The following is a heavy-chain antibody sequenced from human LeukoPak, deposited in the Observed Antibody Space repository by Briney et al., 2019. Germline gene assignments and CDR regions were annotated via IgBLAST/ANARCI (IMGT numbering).Heavy chain of an antibody. CDR2: ISYDGNNK. V-gene: IGHV3-30*04. CDR3: ARTGSLTMNWFDR. J-gene: IGHJ5*02. D-gene: IGHD1-14*01. CDR1: GFTFSSYT. Sequence: GGSLRFSCAASGFTFSSYTMHWVRQAPGKGLEWVTVISYDGNNKYYADSVKGRFTISRDNSKNTLYLQMNSLRPEDTAVYYCARTGSLTMNWFDRWGQGTLVTVSS.